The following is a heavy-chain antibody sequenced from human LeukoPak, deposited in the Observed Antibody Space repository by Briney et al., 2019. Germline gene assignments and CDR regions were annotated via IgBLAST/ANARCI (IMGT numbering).Heavy chain of an antibody. CDR3: AKDYVDL. D-gene: IGHD3-10*02. CDR2: ISYDGSNK. J-gene: IGHJ5*02. CDR1: GFTFNNYE. Sequence: PGGSLRLSCVASGFTFNNYEMNWVRQAPGKGLEWVAVISYDGSNKYYADSVKGRFTISRDNSKNTLYLQMNSLRAEDTAVYYCAKDYVDLWGQGTLVTVSS. V-gene: IGHV3-30*18.